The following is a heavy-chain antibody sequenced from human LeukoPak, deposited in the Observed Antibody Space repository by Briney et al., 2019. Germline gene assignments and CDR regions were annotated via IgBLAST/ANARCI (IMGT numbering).Heavy chain of an antibody. Sequence: SGESLRLSCAASGFTFSSYAMSWVRQAPGKGLEWVSFISPSGDRTSNADSVEGRFTISRDNTRNTLYLQMNSLRDEDTGVYYCAIMHGYYDGSGFWVQWGQGTLVTVSS. CDR2: ISPSGDRT. J-gene: IGHJ4*02. V-gene: IGHV3-23*01. CDR1: GFTFSSYA. CDR3: AIMHGYYDGSGFWVQ. D-gene: IGHD3-22*01.